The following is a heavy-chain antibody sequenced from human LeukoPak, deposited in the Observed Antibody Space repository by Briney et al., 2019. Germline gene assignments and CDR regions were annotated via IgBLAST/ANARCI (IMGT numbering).Heavy chain of an antibody. CDR2: IYYSGYT. J-gene: IGHJ5*02. CDR1: GGSINSYY. V-gene: IGHV4-59*01. CDR3: ASSKTNGDSSGWYAWFDP. D-gene: IGHD6-19*01. Sequence: SDTLSLTCTVSGGSINSYYWSWIRQPPGKVLEFIGYIYYSGYTNYNPSLKTLVTISVDTSKNQFSLKLSSVTAADTAVYYCASSKTNGDSSGWYAWFDPWGQGTLVTVSS.